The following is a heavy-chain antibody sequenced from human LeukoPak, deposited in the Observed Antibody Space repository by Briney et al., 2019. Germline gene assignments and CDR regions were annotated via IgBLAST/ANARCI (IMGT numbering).Heavy chain of an antibody. CDR1: GFTFSDYY. V-gene: IGHV3-11*03. CDR2: MSSSSGYT. J-gene: IGHJ5*02. D-gene: IGHD4-17*01. CDR3: ARAIRTTTVTYPGA. Sequence: GGSLRLSCVASGFTFSDYYMSWIRLAPGKGLEWVSYMSSSSGYTNYADSVKGRFTISRDNAKNSLYLQLNSLRAEDTAVYYCARAIRTTTVTYPGAWGQGTLVTVSS.